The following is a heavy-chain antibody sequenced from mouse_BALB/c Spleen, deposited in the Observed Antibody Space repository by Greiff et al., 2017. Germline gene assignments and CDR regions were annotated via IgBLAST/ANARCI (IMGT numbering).Heavy chain of an antibody. CDR1: GYTFTSYV. Sequence: VHVKQSGPELVKPGASVKMSCKASGYTFTSYVMHWVKQKPGQGLEWIGYINPYNDGTKYNEKFKGKATLTSDKSSSTAYMELSSLTSEDSAVYFCAREEATRYFDVWGAGTTVTVSS. J-gene: IGHJ1*01. V-gene: IGHV1-14*01. D-gene: IGHD6-1*01. CDR2: INPYNDGT. CDR3: AREEATRYFDV.